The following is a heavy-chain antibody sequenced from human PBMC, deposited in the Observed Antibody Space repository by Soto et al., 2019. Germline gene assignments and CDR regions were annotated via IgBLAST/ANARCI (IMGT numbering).Heavy chain of an antibody. CDR2: IYWDDEK. D-gene: IGHD3-10*01. CDR1: GFSLSTSGVG. V-gene: IGHV2-5*02. Sequence: QITLKESGPTLVKPTQTLTLTCTFSGFSLSTSGVGVGWIRQPPGKALEWLAIIYWDDEKRYSPSLKTRLTVTEDTSKTQVVLTMTNVDPMDTATYYCAHRAYFDSGKQFDYWGQGTLVSVSS. CDR3: AHRAYFDSGKQFDY. J-gene: IGHJ4*02.